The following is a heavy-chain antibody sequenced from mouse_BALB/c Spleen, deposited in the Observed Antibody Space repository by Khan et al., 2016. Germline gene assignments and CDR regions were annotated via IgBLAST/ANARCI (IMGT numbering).Heavy chain of an antibody. D-gene: IGHD4-1*01. Sequence: EVQLVETGGGLVQPKGSLKLSCAASGFTFNTNAMNWVRQAPGKGLEWVARIRSKSNNYATYYDDSVKDRFTISRDDSQSMLYLQMNNLKTEDTAMYYCVRELGFAYWGQGTLVTVSA. J-gene: IGHJ3*01. CDR3: VRELGFAY. CDR1: GFTFNTNA. CDR2: IRSKSNNYAT. V-gene: IGHV10S3*01.